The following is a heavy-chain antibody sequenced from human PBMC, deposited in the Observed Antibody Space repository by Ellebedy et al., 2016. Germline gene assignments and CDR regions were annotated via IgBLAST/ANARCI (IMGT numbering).Heavy chain of an antibody. Sequence: KISCKGSGYSFTSYWIGWVRQAPGQGLEWMGGIIPIFGTANYAQKFQGRVTITADESTSTAYMELSSLRSEDTAVYYCACGSGSPFDYWGQGTLVTVTS. CDR1: GYSFTSYW. V-gene: IGHV1-69*01. CDR2: IIPIFGTA. D-gene: IGHD3-10*01. J-gene: IGHJ4*02. CDR3: ACGSGSPFDY.